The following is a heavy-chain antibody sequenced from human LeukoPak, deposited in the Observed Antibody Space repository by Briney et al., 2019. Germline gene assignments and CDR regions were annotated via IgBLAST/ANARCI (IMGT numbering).Heavy chain of an antibody. J-gene: IGHJ6*02. CDR1: GFTSNDYD. CDR3: ARLPGITMVRGVIQGMDV. Sequence: GGSLRLACAASGFTSNDYDMNWIRQAPGKGLEWVTYIRSSGANMAYIDSVKGRFTVSRDNAKSSLYLQMNSLRAEDTAVYYCARLPGITMVRGVIQGMDVWGQGTTVTISS. D-gene: IGHD3-10*01. V-gene: IGHV3-11*04. CDR2: IRSSGANM.